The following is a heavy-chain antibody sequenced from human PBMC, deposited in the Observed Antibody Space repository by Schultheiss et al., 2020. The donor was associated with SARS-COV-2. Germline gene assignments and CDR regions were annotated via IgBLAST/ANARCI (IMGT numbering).Heavy chain of an antibody. CDR3: ARLGIAARPQADY. CDR1: GGSFSGYY. D-gene: IGHD6-6*01. J-gene: IGHJ4*02. Sequence: SETLSLTCAVYGGSFSGYYWSWIRQPAGKGLEWIGRIYTSGSTYYNPSLKSRVTISVDTSKNQFSLKLSSVTAADTAVYYCARLGIAARPQADYWGQGTLVTVSS. CDR2: IYTSGST. V-gene: IGHV4-59*10.